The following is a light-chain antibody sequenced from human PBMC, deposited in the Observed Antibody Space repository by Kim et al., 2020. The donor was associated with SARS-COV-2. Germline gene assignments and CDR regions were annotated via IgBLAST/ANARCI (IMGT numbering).Light chain of an antibody. J-gene: IGKJ2*01. CDR2: KAS. CDR3: QQYYSTFLFT. CDR1: QNIVNW. Sequence: ASVGDRVTITCRASQNIVNWLAWYQQKPGKVPNLLIYKASTLKSGVPSRFSGSGSGTQFTLTINALQPDDFATYYCQQYYSTFLFTFGQGTKLEI. V-gene: IGKV1-5*03.